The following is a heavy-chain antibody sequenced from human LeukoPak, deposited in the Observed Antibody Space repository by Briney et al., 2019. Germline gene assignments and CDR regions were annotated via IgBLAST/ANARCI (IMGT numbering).Heavy chain of an antibody. CDR3: ARVGDQRWRQVIDH. CDR1: GASISSGDYH. V-gene: IGHV4-30-4*08. D-gene: IGHD5-24*01. CDR2: IYYSGST. J-gene: IGHJ4*02. Sequence: SQTLSLTCTVSGASISSGDYHWSWIRQSPGKGLEWIGNIYYSGSTYYNPSLKSRVILLVDTSKNQFSLKVNSVTAADTAVYYCARVGDQRWRQVIDHWGQGTLVTVSP.